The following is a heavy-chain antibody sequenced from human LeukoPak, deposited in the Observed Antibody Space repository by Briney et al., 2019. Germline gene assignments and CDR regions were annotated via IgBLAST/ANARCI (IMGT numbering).Heavy chain of an antibody. CDR1: GGSFSGYY. CDR3: GKGKYNWFDP. CDR2: INHSGST. V-gene: IGHV4-34*01. Sequence: SETLSLTCAVYGGSFSGYYWSWIRQPPGKGLEWIGEINHSGSTDYNPSLKSRVTISVDTSKSQFSLKLSSVTAADTAVYYCGKGKYNWFDPWGQGTLVTVSS. J-gene: IGHJ5*02.